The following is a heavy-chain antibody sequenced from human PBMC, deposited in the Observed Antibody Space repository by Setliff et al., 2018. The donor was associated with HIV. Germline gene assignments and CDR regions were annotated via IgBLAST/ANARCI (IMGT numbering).Heavy chain of an antibody. J-gene: IGHJ4*02. V-gene: IGHV3-33*06. CDR1: GFTFSSYG. CDR3: AKTPSSGWYSLYLDY. Sequence: GGSLRLSCATSGFTFSSYGMHWVRQAPGKGLEWVAVIWYDGSNKYYADSVKGRFTISRDNSKNTLYLQMNSLRAEDTAVYYCAKTPSSGWYSLYLDYWGQGTLVTVSS. D-gene: IGHD6-19*01. CDR2: IWYDGSNK.